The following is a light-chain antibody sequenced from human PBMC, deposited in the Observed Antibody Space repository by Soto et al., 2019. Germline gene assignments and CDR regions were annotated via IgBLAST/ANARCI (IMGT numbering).Light chain of an antibody. CDR1: HSVSSSY. J-gene: IGKJ4*01. V-gene: IGKV3-20*01. CDR2: GAS. CDR3: QQYGRSPLT. Sequence: EIVLTQSPGTLSLSPGERATLSCRASHSVSSSYLAWYQQKPGQAPRLLIYGASSRATGIPARFSGSGSGTDFTLTISRLEPEDFAVYYCQQYGRSPLTFGGGTKVEIK.